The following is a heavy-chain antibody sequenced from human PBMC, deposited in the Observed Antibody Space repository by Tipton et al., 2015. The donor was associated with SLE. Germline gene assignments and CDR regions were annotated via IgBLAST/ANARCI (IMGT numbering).Heavy chain of an antibody. V-gene: IGHV4-59*01. CDR3: ARGNDYSSFDY. J-gene: IGHJ4*02. CDR1: GDSISGYY. CDR2: LSDSGST. Sequence: TLSLTCTVSGDSISGYYWSWIRQPPGKGLEWIGYLSDSGSTNYNPSLKSRVTISVDTSRNQFSLKLSSVTAADTAVYYCARGNDYSSFDYWGQGTLVTVSS. D-gene: IGHD2-15*01.